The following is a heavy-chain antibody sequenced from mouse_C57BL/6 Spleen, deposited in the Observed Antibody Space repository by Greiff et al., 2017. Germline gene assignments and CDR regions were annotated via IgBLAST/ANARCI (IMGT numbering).Heavy chain of an antibody. Sequence: EVQVVESGGGLVKPGGSLKLSCAASGFTFSSYAMSWVRQTPEKRLEWVASISDGGSYTYYPDNVKGRFTISRDNAKNSLYLQMSHLKAEDTAMYYCDRDEGNYLRQAYWGQGTLVTVSA. J-gene: IGHJ3*01. CDR3: DRDEGNYLRQAY. CDR1: GFTFSSYA. D-gene: IGHD2-1*01. CDR2: ISDGGSYT. V-gene: IGHV5-4*01.